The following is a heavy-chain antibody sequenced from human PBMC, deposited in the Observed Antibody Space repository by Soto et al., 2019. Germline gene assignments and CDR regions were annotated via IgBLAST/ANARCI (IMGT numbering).Heavy chain of an antibody. J-gene: IGHJ4*02. D-gene: IGHD6-19*01. CDR2: IIPIFGTA. Sequence: QVQLVQSGAEVKKPGSSVKVSCKASGGTFSSYAISWVRQAPGQGLEWMGGIIPIFGTANYAQKSQGRVTITADESTSTAYMELSSLRSEDTAVYYCARDRSSSGWYYFDYWGQGTLVTVSS. CDR1: GGTFSSYA. V-gene: IGHV1-69*01. CDR3: ARDRSSSGWYYFDY.